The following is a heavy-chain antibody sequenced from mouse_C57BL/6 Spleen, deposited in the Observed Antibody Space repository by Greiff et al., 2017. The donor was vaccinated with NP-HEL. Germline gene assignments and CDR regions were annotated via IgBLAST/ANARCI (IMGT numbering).Heavy chain of an antibody. D-gene: IGHD4-1*02. V-gene: IGHV1-15*01. CDR1: GYTFTDYE. CDR3: TKATGTWYFDV. Sequence: VQVVESGAELVRPGASVTLSCKASGYTFTDYEMHWVKQTPVHGLEWIGAIDPETGGTAYNQKFKGKAILTADKSSSTAYMELRSLTSEDSAVYYCTKATGTWYFDVWGTGTTVTVSS. CDR2: IDPETGGT. J-gene: IGHJ1*03.